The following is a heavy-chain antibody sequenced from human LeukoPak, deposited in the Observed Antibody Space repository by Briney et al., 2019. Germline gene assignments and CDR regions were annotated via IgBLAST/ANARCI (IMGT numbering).Heavy chain of an antibody. CDR2: IYTTGTT. CDR3: GRQGYTASYYFVDY. Sequence: PSETLSLTCSVSGVSINSYYWGWVRQAAGKGLEWVGRIYTTGTTNYSTALKSRLSMSLDTSKNQFSLTLTSVTAADTAVYYCGRQGYTASYYFVDYWSPGTLVTVSS. CDR1: GVSINSYY. D-gene: IGHD3-10*01. V-gene: IGHV4-4*07. J-gene: IGHJ4*02.